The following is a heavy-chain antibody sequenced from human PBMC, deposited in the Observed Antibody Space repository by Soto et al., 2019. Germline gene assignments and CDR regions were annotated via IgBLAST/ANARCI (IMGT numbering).Heavy chain of an antibody. D-gene: IGHD6-13*01. CDR1: GSTFTCYY. CDR2: INPSGGST. V-gene: IGHV1-46*01. CDR3: AKDYRSSWQYYFDY. J-gene: IGHJ4*02. Sequence: XSVKVCCQASGSTFTCYYMNLVRQAPGQGLECMGIINPSGGSTSYAQKFQGRVTMTRDTSTSTGYMELNSLRAEDTAVYYCAKDYRSSWQYYFDYWGQGTLVTVSS.